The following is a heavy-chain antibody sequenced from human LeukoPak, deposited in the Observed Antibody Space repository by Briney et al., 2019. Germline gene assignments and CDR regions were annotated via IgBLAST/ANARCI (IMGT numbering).Heavy chain of an antibody. Sequence: PGGSLRLSCAASGFTFSSYTMNWVRQAPGKGLEWISAISGSGGSTYYADSVKGRFTISRDTSKNTLYLQMSSLRAEDTVVYYCAKWPRYCSGGSCYGSGGYYWGQGILVTVSS. CDR1: GFTFSSYT. V-gene: IGHV3-23*01. CDR3: AKWPRYCSGGSCYGSGGYY. CDR2: ISGSGGST. J-gene: IGHJ4*02. D-gene: IGHD2-15*01.